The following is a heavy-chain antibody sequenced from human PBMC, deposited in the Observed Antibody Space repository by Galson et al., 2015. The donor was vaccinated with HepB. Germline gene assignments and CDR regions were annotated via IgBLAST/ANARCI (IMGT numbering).Heavy chain of an antibody. CDR2: FDPEDGET. CDR3: ATDPGMEMATI. Sequence: SVKVSCKVSGYTLTELSMHWVRQAPGKGLEWMGSFDPEDGETTYAQKFQGRVTMTEDTSTDTAYMELSSLRSEDTAVYYCATDPGMEMATIWGQGTLVTVSS. D-gene: IGHD5-24*01. J-gene: IGHJ4*02. V-gene: IGHV1-24*01. CDR1: GYTLTELS.